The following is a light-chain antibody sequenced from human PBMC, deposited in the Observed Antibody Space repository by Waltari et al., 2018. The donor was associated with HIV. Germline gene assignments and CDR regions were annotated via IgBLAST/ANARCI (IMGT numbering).Light chain of an antibody. J-gene: IGLJ2*01. CDR1: SSDVGSYNL. V-gene: IGLV2-23*01. Sequence: QSALTQPASVSGSTGQSITISCTGTSSDVGSYNLVSWYQQHPGKAPKLMIYEGSKRPSGVSNRFSGSKSGSTASLTISGLQAEDEAGYYCCSYAGSSPVLFGGGTKLTVL. CDR2: EGS. CDR3: CSYAGSSPVL.